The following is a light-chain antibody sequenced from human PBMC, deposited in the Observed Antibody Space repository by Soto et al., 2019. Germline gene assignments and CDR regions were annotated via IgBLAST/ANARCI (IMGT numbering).Light chain of an antibody. J-gene: IGLJ2*01. CDR3: QSYDSSLSVV. V-gene: IGLV1-40*01. Sequence: QPVLTQPPSVSGAPGQRVTISCTGSSSNIGAGYDVHWYQQLPGTAPKLLIYGNSNRPSGVPDRCSGSKSGTSASLAITGLQAEDEADYCCQSYDSSLSVVFGGGTKVTVL. CDR1: SSNIGAGYD. CDR2: GNS.